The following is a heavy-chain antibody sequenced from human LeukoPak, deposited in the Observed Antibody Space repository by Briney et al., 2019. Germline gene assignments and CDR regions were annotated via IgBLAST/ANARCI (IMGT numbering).Heavy chain of an antibody. J-gene: IGHJ6*03. Sequence: PGGSLRLSCAASRFTFSNYTLNWVRQAPGKGLEWVSSISSSSVYISYADSVKGRFTISRDNSKKTLYLQMDSLRGEDTAVYYCAGGGFGEAYYYYYMDVWGKGTTVTVSS. CDR3: AGGGFGEAYYYYYMDV. D-gene: IGHD3-10*01. V-gene: IGHV3-21*04. CDR2: ISSSSVYI. CDR1: RFTFSNYT.